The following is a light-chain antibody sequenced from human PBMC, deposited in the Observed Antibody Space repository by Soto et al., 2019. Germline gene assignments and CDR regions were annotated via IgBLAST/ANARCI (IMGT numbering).Light chain of an antibody. CDR1: QSVFNNY. Sequence: EIVMTQSPATLSVSPGERVTISCRASQSVFNNYLAWYQQKPCQAPRLLIYAASSRATDIPDRVSGIGSGTHFTLTISRLEPEDSAVYYGQQYGSSHPITFGQVTRLEIK. CDR2: AAS. CDR3: QQYGSSHPIT. J-gene: IGKJ5*01. V-gene: IGKV3-20*01.